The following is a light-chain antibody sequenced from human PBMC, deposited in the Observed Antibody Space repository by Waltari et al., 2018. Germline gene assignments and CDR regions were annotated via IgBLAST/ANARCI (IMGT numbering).Light chain of an antibody. V-gene: IGKV4-1*01. CDR2: WAS. Sequence: DIVMTQSPDSLAVSLGERATINCKSSQSVLYSSNNKSYLTWYQQKPGQPPKRLIYWASTRESGVPDRFSGSGSGTDFTLTISSLQAEDVAVYYCQQYYSTPQTFGQGTKVEIK. CDR1: QSVLYSSNNKSY. J-gene: IGKJ1*01. CDR3: QQYYSTPQT.